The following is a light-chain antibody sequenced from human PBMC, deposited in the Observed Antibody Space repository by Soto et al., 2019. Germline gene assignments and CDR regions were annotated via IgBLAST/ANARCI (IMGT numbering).Light chain of an antibody. CDR2: LNSDGSH. CDR3: QTWCTGIVV. Sequence: QPVLTQSPSASASLGASVKLTCTLSSGHSSYAIAWHQQQPEKGPRYLMKLNSDGSHSKGDRIPDRFSGSSSGAERYLTISGLQSEDEADYSCQTWCTGIVVFGGGTKLTVL. CDR1: SGHSSYA. J-gene: IGLJ2*01. V-gene: IGLV4-69*01.